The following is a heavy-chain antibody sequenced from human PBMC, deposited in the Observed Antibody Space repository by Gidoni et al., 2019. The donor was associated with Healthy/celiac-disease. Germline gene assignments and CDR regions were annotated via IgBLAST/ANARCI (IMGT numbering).Heavy chain of an antibody. CDR3: AGDLRRIAARHLLGY. CDR1: GYTFTSYG. Sequence: QVQLVPSGAEVKKPGASVKVSCKASGYTFTSYGISWVRQAPGQGLEWMGWISAYNGNTNYAQKLQGRVTMTTDTSTSTAYMELRSLRSDDTAVYYCAGDLRRIAARHLLGYWGQGTLVTVSS. CDR2: ISAYNGNT. J-gene: IGHJ4*02. V-gene: IGHV1-18*01. D-gene: IGHD6-6*01.